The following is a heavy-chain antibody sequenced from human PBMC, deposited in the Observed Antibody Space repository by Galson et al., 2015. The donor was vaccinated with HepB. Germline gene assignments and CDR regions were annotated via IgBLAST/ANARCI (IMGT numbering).Heavy chain of an antibody. CDR3: ARESGGLHYDFWDY. D-gene: IGHD3-3*01. J-gene: IGHJ4*02. V-gene: IGHV7-4-1*02. CDR1: GYTFISYT. Sequence: SVKVSCKASGYTFISYTMNWVRQAPGQGLEWMGWINTNTGNPTYAQGLTGRFVFSLDTSVSTAYLQISSLKAEDTAVYYCARESGGLHYDFWDYWGQGTLVTVSS. CDR2: INTNTGNP.